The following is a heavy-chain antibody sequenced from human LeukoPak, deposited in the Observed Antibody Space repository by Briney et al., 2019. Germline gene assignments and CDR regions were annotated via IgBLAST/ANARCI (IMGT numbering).Heavy chain of an antibody. CDR2: IYSGADT. CDR3: ARAQYCSGGSCYSGTLGT. CDR1: GFTVSGNY. V-gene: IGHV3-53*04. D-gene: IGHD2-15*01. J-gene: IGHJ5*02. Sequence: GGSLRLSCAASGFTVSGNYMSWVRQAPGKWLEWVSVIYSGADTYYADSVKGRFTISRHSSQNSVYLQMNSLRAEDTAVYYCARAQYCSGGSCYSGTLGTWGQGTLVTVSS.